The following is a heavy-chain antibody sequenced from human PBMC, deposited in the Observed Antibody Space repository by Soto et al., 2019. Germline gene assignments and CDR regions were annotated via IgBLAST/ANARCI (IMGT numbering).Heavy chain of an antibody. D-gene: IGHD2-2*01. J-gene: IGHJ4*02. V-gene: IGHV3-48*03. CDR3: VRYCSTTLCNGVATRTFDY. CDR1: RFTFSTYE. CDR2: ISSGGSAV. Sequence: GGSLRLSCVASRFTFSTYEMHWVRQAPGKGLEWVSYISSGGSAVYYADSVKGRFTISRDNTRNSLYLQMNSLRDEDTALYYCVRYCSTTLCNGVATRTFDYWGQGTLVTVSS.